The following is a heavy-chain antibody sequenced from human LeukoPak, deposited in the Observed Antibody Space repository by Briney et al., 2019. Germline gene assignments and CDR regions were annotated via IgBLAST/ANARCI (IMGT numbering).Heavy chain of an antibody. CDR3: ARDPDSRYYSNNFDY. J-gene: IGHJ4*02. CDR2: INPNSGGT. D-gene: IGHD3-22*01. Sequence: ASVKVSCKASGYTFTGYYMHWVRQAPGQGLAWMGWINPNSGGTNYAQKFQGRVTMTRDASFSTAYMELSRLRSDDTAVYYCARDPDSRYYSNNFDYWGQGTLVTVSS. V-gene: IGHV1-2*02. CDR1: GYTFTGYY.